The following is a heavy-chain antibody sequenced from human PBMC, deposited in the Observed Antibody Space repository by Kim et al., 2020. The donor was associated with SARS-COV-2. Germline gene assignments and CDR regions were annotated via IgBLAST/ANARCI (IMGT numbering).Heavy chain of an antibody. V-gene: IGHV1-69*04. Sequence: SVKVSCKASGGTFSSYAISWVRQAPGQGLEWMGRIIPILGIANYAQKFQGRVTITADKSTSTAYMELSSLRSEDTAVYYCASPQADYDILGWAFDIWGQGTMVTVSS. CDR1: GGTFSSYA. J-gene: IGHJ3*02. CDR2: IIPILGIA. D-gene: IGHD3-9*01. CDR3: ASPQADYDILGWAFDI.